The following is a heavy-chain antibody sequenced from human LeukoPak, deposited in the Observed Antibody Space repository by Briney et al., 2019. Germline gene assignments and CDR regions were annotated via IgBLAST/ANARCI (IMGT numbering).Heavy chain of an antibody. Sequence: GGSLRLSCAASGFTFSSYGMHWVRQAPGKGLEWVAFIRYDGSNKYYADSVKGRFTISRDNSKNTLYLQMDSLTPEDTAVYYCARDGRRPRIAVSGSDYWAQGTLVTVSS. V-gene: IGHV3-30*02. CDR1: GFTFSSYG. J-gene: IGHJ4*02. CDR3: ARDGRRPRIAVSGSDY. CDR2: IRYDGSNK. D-gene: IGHD6-19*01.